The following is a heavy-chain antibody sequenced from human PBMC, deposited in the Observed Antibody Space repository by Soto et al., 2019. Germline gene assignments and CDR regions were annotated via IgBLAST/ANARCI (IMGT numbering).Heavy chain of an antibody. D-gene: IGHD6-6*01. CDR1: GGSISSYY. J-gene: IGHJ3*02. CDR3: ASGFGYSSSSLYAFDI. V-gene: IGHV4-59*08. Sequence: SETLSLTCTVSGGSISSYYWSWIRQPPGKGLEWIGYIYYSGSTNYNPSLKSRVTISVDTSKNQFSLKLSSVTAADTAVYYCASGFGYSSSSLYAFDIWGQGTMVTVSS. CDR2: IYYSGST.